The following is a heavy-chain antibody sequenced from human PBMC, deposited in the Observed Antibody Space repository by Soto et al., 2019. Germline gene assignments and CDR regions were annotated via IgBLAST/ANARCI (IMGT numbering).Heavy chain of an antibody. D-gene: IGHD3-3*01. CDR1: GFTFSSYA. V-gene: IGHV3-23*01. J-gene: IGHJ4*02. Sequence: GGSLRLSCAASGFTFSSYAMYWVRQAPGKGLEWVSAISGSGGSTYYADSVKGRFTISRDNSKNTLYLQMNSLRAEDTAVYYCAKERGYDFWSGALDYWGQGTLVTVSS. CDR3: AKERGYDFWSGALDY. CDR2: ISGSGGST.